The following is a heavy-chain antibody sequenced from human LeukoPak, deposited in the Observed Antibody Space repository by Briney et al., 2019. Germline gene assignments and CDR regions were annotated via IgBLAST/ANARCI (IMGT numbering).Heavy chain of an antibody. CDR1: GFTFSSYA. V-gene: IGHV3-23*01. D-gene: IGHD6-19*01. J-gene: IGHJ4*02. Sequence: GGSLRLSCAASGFTFSSYAMSWVRQAPGKGLEWVSVITGSGGGTYYADSVKGRFTISRDNSKNTLYLQMNSLRAEDTAVYYCAKEEGPYSSGWYVYWGQGTLVTVSS. CDR3: AKEEGPYSSGWYVY. CDR2: ITGSGGGT.